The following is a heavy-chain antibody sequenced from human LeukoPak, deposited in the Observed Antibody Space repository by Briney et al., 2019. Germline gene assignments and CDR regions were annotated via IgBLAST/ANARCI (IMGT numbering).Heavy chain of an antibody. CDR1: GYSISSGYY. CDR2: IYHSGST. Sequence: SETLSLTCTVSGYSISSGYYWGWIRQPPGQGLEWIGSIYHSGSTYYNPSLKSRVTISVDTSKNQFSLKLSSVTAADTAVYYCARDLELLTVTTAYWGQGTLVTVSS. CDR3: ARDLELLTVTTAY. V-gene: IGHV4-38-2*02. D-gene: IGHD4-17*01. J-gene: IGHJ4*02.